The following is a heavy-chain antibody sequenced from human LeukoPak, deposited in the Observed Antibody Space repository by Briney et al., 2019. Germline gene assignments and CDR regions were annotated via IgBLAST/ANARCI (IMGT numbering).Heavy chain of an antibody. Sequence: PSETLSLTRTVSGGSIKSHFWSWVRQPPGKRLEWIGYNPSLKSRVTISVDTSKNQFSLRLTSVTAADTAVYYCVRTNPWDLTYYFDYWGQGTLVTVSS. V-gene: IGHV4-59*11. J-gene: IGHJ4*02. CDR3: VRTNPWDLTYYFDY. D-gene: IGHD1-14*01. CDR1: GGSIKSHF.